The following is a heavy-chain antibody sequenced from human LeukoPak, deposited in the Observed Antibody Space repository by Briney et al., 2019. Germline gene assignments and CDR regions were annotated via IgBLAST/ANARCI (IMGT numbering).Heavy chain of an antibody. J-gene: IGHJ4*02. CDR3: ARSRAGLT. V-gene: IGHV4-61*01. D-gene: IGHD3-9*01. CDR1: GGSVSSGSYY. CDR2: IYYSGST. Sequence: PSETLSLTCTVSGGSVSSGSYYWSWIRQPPGKGLEWIGYIYYSGSTNYNPSLKSRVTLSLDTSKNQFSLNLRSVTAADTAVYYCARSRAGLTWGQGTLVTVSS.